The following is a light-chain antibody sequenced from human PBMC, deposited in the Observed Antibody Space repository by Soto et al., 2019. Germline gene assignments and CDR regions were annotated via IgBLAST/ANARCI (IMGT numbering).Light chain of an antibody. CDR1: QSVSSSY. CDR2: GAS. Sequence: TVLTQSPGTLSLSPGERATLSCRASQSVSSSYLAWYQQKPGQAPRLLIYGASSRATGIPDRFSGSGSGTDFTLTISRLEPEDFAVYYCQQYGSSPRTFGQGTKVDIK. V-gene: IGKV3-20*01. J-gene: IGKJ1*01. CDR3: QQYGSSPRT.